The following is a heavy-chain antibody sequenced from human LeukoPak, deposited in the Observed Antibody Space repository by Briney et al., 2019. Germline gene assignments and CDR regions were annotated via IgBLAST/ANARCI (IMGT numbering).Heavy chain of an antibody. D-gene: IGHD2-21*02. Sequence: PGGSLRLSCAASGFIFSRSDIHWVRQAPGKGLEWVAVIWHDRSDTYGSNKYYADSVKGRFTISRDNSKNTVYLQMNSLRVEDTAVYYCAKDGNCGGDCYGWFDPWGQGALVTVSS. J-gene: IGHJ5*02. CDR2: IWHDRSDTYGSNK. CDR3: AKDGNCGGDCYGWFDP. CDR1: GFIFSRSD. V-gene: IGHV3-33*06.